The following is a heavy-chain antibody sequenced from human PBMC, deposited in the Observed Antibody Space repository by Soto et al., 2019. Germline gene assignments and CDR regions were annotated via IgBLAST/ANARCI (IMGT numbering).Heavy chain of an antibody. CDR3: AQSPSLTEAFDI. CDR2: IYPGDSDT. Sequence: GESLKISFKFSGYSFTSYLICWVRQMPVKGLEWMGIIYPGDSDTRYSPSFQGHVTISADKSFTTAYLQWSSLKASDTAMYYCAQSPSLTEAFDIWGQGTMVTV. V-gene: IGHV5-51*01. J-gene: IGHJ3*02. CDR1: GYSFTSYL.